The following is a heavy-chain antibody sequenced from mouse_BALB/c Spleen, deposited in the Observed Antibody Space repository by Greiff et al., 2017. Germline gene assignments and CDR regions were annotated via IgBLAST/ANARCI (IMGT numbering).Heavy chain of an antibody. CDR1: GFSLTGYG. CDR2: IWRGGST. J-gene: IGHJ4*01. D-gene: IGHD1-1*01. CDR3: AKNPGYGSSRGYAMDY. Sequence: QVQLKESGPSLVQPSQSLSITCTASGFSLTGYGVHWVRQSPGKGLEWLGVIWRGGSTDYNAAFMSRLSITKDNSKSQVFFKMNSLQADDTAIYYCAKNPGYGSSRGYAMDYWGQGTSVTVSS. V-gene: IGHV2-5-1*01.